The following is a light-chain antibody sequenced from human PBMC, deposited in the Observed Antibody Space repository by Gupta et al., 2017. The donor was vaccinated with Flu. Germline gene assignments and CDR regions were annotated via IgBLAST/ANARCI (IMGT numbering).Light chain of an antibody. V-gene: IGLV1-51*02. CDR3: GGCGSMRSAGV. CDR2: END. CDR1: SYDIENRD. Sequence: KVTLSCGDSSYDIENRDFTWYQHLRGTGPKFVINENDKRPSVVPDRLSGSRSSTSATLGISELYNGDDADYCCGGCGSMRSAGVFGGGTKLTV. J-gene: IGLJ2*01.